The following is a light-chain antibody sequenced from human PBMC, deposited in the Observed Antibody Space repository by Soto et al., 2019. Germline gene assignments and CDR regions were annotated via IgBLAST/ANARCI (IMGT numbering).Light chain of an antibody. Sequence: DIVMTQSPDSLAVYLGERATINCKSSQSVLYNSNNKNYLAWYQQKPGQSPKLLIYWASTRKSGVPDRFSGSVSGTDFTLTISSLQAEDVAVYYCQQYYSTLHTFGQGTRLEIK. CDR3: QQYYSTLHT. CDR1: QSVLYNSNNKNY. CDR2: WAS. V-gene: IGKV4-1*01. J-gene: IGKJ2*01.